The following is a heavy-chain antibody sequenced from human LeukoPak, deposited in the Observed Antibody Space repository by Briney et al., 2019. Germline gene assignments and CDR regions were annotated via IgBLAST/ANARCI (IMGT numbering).Heavy chain of an antibody. J-gene: IGHJ6*03. CDR2: IYTSGST. D-gene: IGHD1-7*01. Sequence: SETLSLIRSVCGVSMSRFYWICIRDPPGKGLVGIGNIYTSGSTNYHPSLKRRVTISVGTSKNQSSLKLSSVTAADTAVYDCARRSALKTGTTLPYYYYYMDVWGKGTTVTVSS. CDR3: ARRSALKTGTTLPYYYYYMDV. V-gene: IGHV4-4*09. CDR1: GVSMSRFY.